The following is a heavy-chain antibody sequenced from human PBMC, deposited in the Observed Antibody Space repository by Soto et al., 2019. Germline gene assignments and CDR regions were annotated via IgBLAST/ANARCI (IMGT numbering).Heavy chain of an antibody. CDR2: IYYTGST. V-gene: IGHV4-59*01. Sequence: QEQLQESGPGLVKPSETLSLTCTVSGGSTSSYYWSWIRQPPGKGLEWIGYIYYTGSTNYNPSLKSRVTISVDTSKNQFSLNLSSVTAADTAVYYCASTLSGLTYWGQGTLVPVSS. CDR1: GGSTSSYY. J-gene: IGHJ4*02. CDR3: ASTLSGLTY.